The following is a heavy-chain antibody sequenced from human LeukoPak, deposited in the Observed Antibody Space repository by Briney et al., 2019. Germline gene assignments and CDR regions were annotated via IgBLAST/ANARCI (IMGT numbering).Heavy chain of an antibody. V-gene: IGHV1-8*03. Sequence: ASVKVSCKASGYTFTSYGISWVRQAPGQGLEWMGWMNPNSGNTGYAQKFQGRVTITRNTSISTAYMELSSLRSEDTAVYYCARVDSGPPGVVAAPKYFQHWGQGTLVTVSS. CDR2: MNPNSGNT. CDR1: GYTFTSYG. J-gene: IGHJ1*01. D-gene: IGHD2-15*01. CDR3: ARVDSGPPGVVAAPKYFQH.